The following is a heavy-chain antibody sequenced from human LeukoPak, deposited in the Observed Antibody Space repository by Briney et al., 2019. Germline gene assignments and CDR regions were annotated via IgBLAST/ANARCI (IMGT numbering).Heavy chain of an antibody. CDR3: ACITMVRGVTRFDP. CDR1: GGSISSYY. J-gene: IGHJ5*02. D-gene: IGHD3-10*01. CDR2: IYYSGST. Sequence: SETLSLTCTVSGGSISSYYWSWIRQPPGKGLEWIGYIYYSGSTNYNPSLKSRVTISVDTSKNQFSLKLSSVTAADTAVYYCACITMVRGVTRFDPWGQGTLVTVSS. V-gene: IGHV4-59*01.